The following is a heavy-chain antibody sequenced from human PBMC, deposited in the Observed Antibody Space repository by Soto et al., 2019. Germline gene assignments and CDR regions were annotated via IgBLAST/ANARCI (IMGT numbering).Heavy chain of an antibody. D-gene: IGHD3-22*01. CDR1: GGTFSSYA. J-gene: IGHJ5*02. Sequence: SVKVSCKASGGTFSSYAISWVRQAPGQGLEWMGGIIPIFGTANYAQKFQGRVTITADESTSTAYMELSSLRSEDTAVYYCARGHYDSSGYYYVRLDPWGQGTLVTVSS. CDR3: ARGHYDSSGYYYVRLDP. V-gene: IGHV1-69*13. CDR2: IIPIFGTA.